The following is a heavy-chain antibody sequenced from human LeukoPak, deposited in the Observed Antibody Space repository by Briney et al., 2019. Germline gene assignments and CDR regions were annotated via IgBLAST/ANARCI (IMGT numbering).Heavy chain of an antibody. CDR3: ARDPRSSGYFFDY. D-gene: IGHD3-22*01. Sequence: GGSLRLSCAVSGFSVSGYWMTWVRQAPGKGLEWVTVISYDATNENYADSVKGRFTISRDNSKNTLYLQMNSLRPEDTAVYYCARDPRSSGYFFDYWGQGTLVTVSS. J-gene: IGHJ4*02. CDR1: GFSVSGYW. CDR2: ISYDATNE. V-gene: IGHV3-30*19.